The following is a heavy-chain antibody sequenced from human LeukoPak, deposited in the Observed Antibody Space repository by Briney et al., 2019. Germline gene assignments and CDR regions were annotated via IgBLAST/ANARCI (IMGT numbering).Heavy chain of an antibody. J-gene: IGHJ5*02. CDR2: IYYSGST. CDR1: GGSISSSSYY. V-gene: IGHV4-39*07. Sequence: PSETLSLTCTVSGGSISSSSYYWGWIRQPPGKGLEWIGSIYYSGSTYYNPSLKSRVTISVDTSKNQFSLKLSSVTAADTAVYYCARETELGAAAPWGQGTLVTVSS. D-gene: IGHD2-2*01. CDR3: ARETELGAAAP.